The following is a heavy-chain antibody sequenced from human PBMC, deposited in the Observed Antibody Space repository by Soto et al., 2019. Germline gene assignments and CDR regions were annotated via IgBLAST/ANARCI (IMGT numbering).Heavy chain of an antibody. CDR1: GFTFSSYA. Sequence: GSLRLSCAASGFTFSSYAMSWVRQAPGKGLEWVSAISGSGGSTYYADSVKGRFTISRDNSKNTLYLQMNSLRAEDTAVYYCAKDKKENSNYPNWFDPWGQGTLVTVSS. CDR3: AKDKKENSNYPNWFDP. J-gene: IGHJ5*02. V-gene: IGHV3-23*01. D-gene: IGHD4-4*01. CDR2: ISGSGGST.